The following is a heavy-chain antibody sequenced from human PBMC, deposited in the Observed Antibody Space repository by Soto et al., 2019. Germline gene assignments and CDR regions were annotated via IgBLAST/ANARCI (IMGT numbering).Heavy chain of an antibody. J-gene: IGHJ3*02. CDR1: GGSFSGYY. Sequence: SETLSLTCAVYGGSFSGYYWSWIRQPPGKGLEWIGEINHSGSTNYNPSLKSRVTISVDTSKNQFSLKLSSVTAADTAVYYCARVMVGATTDAFDIWGQGTMVTVSS. CDR2: INHSGST. CDR3: ARVMVGATTDAFDI. D-gene: IGHD1-26*01. V-gene: IGHV4-34*01.